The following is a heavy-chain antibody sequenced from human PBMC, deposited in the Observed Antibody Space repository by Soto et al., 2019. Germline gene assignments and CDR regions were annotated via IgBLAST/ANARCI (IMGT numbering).Heavy chain of an antibody. CDR3: ARDRDENGSVNYYNCIDF. D-gene: IGHD3-10*01. V-gene: IGHV1-69*01. CDR1: GGIFSTYA. J-gene: IGHJ4*02. CDR2: IIPIFGTP. Sequence: QVQLVQSGAEVKKPGSSVKVSCEASGGIFSTYAISWLRQAPGQGLEWMGGIIPIFGTPNYAQRFQGRVTITADESTTTSYMETSRLKSEDTAVYYCARDRDENGSVNYYNCIDFWGQGTLVTVSS.